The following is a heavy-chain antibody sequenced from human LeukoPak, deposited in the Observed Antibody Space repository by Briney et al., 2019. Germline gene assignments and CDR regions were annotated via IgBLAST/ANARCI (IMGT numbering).Heavy chain of an antibody. Sequence: GGSLRLSCAASGFTFSNYVMHWVRQPPGKGLEWVSSISTTSTYIYYADSLKGRFTISRDNSKNSVYLQMNSLRAEDTAVYYCARIGYSDGWYLDFWGPGTLVTVSS. J-gene: IGHJ4*02. CDR3: ARIGYSDGWYLDF. CDR1: GFTFSNYV. D-gene: IGHD5-18*01. V-gene: IGHV3-21*01. CDR2: ISTTSTYI.